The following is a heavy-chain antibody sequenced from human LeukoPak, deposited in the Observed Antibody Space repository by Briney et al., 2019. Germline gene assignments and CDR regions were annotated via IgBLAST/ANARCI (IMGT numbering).Heavy chain of an antibody. Sequence: ASVKVSCKASGYTFTGYYMHWVRQAPGQGLEWMGWINPNSGGTNYAQKFQGRVTMTRDTSISTAYMELSRLRSDDTAVYYCARAWVTIFGVVIIGGDYWGQGTLITVPS. CDR3: ARAWVTIFGVVIIGGDY. CDR2: INPNSGGT. J-gene: IGHJ4*02. D-gene: IGHD3-3*01. CDR1: GYTFTGYY. V-gene: IGHV1-2*02.